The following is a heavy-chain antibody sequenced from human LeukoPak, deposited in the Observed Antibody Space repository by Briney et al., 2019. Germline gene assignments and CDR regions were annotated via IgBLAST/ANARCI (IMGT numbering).Heavy chain of an antibody. D-gene: IGHD6-13*01. V-gene: IGHV4-39*01. CDR2: IYYSGST. J-gene: IGHJ4*02. CDR1: GGSISSSSYC. Sequence: SETLSLTCTVSGGSISSSSYCWGWIRQPPGKGREWIGSIYYSGSTYYNPSLRSRVTISVDTSKNQFSLKLSSVTAADTAVYYCARLDIAAAAVYYFDYWGQGTLVTVSS. CDR3: ARLDIAAAAVYYFDY.